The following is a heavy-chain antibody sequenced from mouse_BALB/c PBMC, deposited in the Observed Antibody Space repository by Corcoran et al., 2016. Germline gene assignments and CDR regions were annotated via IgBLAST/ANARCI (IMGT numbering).Heavy chain of an antibody. Sequence: QIQLVQSGPELKKPGETVKISCKASGYTFTNYGMNWVKQAPGKGLKWMGWINTYTGEPTYADDFKGRFAFSLETSASTAYLQINNLKNEDMATYFCARKITTEENYYAMDYWGQGTSVTVSS. D-gene: IGHD2-4*01. CDR3: ARKITTEENYYAMDY. CDR2: INTYTGEP. CDR1: GYTFTNYG. V-gene: IGHV9-1*02. J-gene: IGHJ4*01.